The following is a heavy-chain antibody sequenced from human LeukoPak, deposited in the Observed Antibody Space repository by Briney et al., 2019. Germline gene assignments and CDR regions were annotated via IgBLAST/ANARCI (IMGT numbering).Heavy chain of an antibody. D-gene: IGHD6-19*01. Sequence: PSETLSLTCTVSGYSISSGYYWGWIRQPPGKGLEWIGSIYHSGSTYYNPSLKSRVTISVDTSKNQFSLKLSSVTAADTAVYYCARGSLAVASTLDYWGQGTLVTVSS. CDR1: GYSISSGYY. J-gene: IGHJ4*02. CDR2: IYHSGST. V-gene: IGHV4-38-2*02. CDR3: ARGSLAVASTLDY.